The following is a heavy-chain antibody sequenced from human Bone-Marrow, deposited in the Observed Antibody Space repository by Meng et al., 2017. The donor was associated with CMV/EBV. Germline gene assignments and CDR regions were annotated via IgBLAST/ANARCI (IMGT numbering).Heavy chain of an antibody. J-gene: IGHJ5*02. CDR1: GFTFSSYA. Sequence: GESLKISCAASGFTFSSYAMSWVRQAPGKGLEWVSVIYSGGSSTYYADSVKGRFTISRDNSKNTLYLQMNSLRAEGTAVYYCAKKSWSWFDPWGQGTLVTVSS. CDR3: AKKSWSWFDP. CDR2: IYSGGSST. V-gene: IGHV3-23*03.